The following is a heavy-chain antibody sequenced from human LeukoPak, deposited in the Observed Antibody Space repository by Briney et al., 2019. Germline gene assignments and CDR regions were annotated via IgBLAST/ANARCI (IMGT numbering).Heavy chain of an antibody. CDR2: IKQDGSEK. CDR3: ARDGANIVVVPAAMHYYYYMDV. J-gene: IGHJ6*03. D-gene: IGHD2-2*01. V-gene: IGHV3-7*01. CDR1: EFTFSTYW. Sequence: PGGSLRLSCAASEFTFSTYWMSWVRQAPGKGLEWVADIKQDGSEKYYVDSVKGRFTISRDNSKNTLYLQMNSLRAEDTAVYYCARDGANIVVVPAAMHYYYYMDVWGKGTTVTVSS.